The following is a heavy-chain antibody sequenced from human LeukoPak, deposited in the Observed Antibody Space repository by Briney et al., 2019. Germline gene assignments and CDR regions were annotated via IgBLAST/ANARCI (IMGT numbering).Heavy chain of an antibody. CDR3: ARRMVRGVIITGPNTDAFDI. CDR1: GYSFTSYW. CDR2: IYPGDSDT. V-gene: IGHV5-51*01. J-gene: IGHJ3*02. D-gene: IGHD3-10*01. Sequence: GESLKISCKGSGYSFTSYWIGWVRQMPGKGLEWMGIIYPGDSDTRYSPSFQGQVTISADKSISTAYLQWSSLKASDTAMYYCARRMVRGVIITGPNTDAFDIWGQGTMVTVSS.